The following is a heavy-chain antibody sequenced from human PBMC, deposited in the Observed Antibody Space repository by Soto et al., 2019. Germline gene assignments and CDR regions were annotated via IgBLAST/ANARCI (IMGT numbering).Heavy chain of an antibody. CDR2: ISGSGGRT. CDR3: AKAGFFEDWKIFVY. J-gene: IGHJ4*02. CDR1: GFTFSSYA. D-gene: IGHD1-1*01. V-gene: IGHV3-23*01. Sequence: GGSLRLSWAASGFTFSSYALSWVRQAPGKGLEWVSAISGSGGRTYYADSVKGRFTISRDNSKNTLDLQMNSLRAEDTAVYYCAKAGFFEDWKIFVYRDQETMVTVSS.